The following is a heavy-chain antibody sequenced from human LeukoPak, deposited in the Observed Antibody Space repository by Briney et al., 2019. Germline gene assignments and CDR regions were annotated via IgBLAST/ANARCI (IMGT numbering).Heavy chain of an antibody. J-gene: IGHJ4*01. CDR1: GFIFTSYW. D-gene: IGHD6-13*01. CDR3: ARDGTAAGLYFDL. V-gene: IGHV3-7*01. CDR2: IRQDGGEK. Sequence: PGGSLRLSWGVSGFIFTSYWMNWVRQAPEKGLEWVASIRQDGGEKSYVDSVKGRLTISRDNTKNSLYLQMSSLRAEDTAVYYCARDGTAAGLYFDLWGQGTLVTVSS.